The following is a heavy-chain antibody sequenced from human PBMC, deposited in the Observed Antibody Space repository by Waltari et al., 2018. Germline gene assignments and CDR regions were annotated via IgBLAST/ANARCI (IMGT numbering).Heavy chain of an antibody. CDR1: GFTFSSYA. CDR2: ISYDGSNK. J-gene: IGHJ4*02. V-gene: IGHV3-30-3*01. D-gene: IGHD4-17*01. Sequence: QVQLVESGGGVVQPGRSVSLSCAASGFTFSSYAMHWVRQAPGKGLEWVAVISYDGSNKYYADSVKGRFTISRDNSKNTLYLQMNSLRAEDTAVYYCARPKGRIDYLFDYWGQGTLVTVSS. CDR3: ARPKGRIDYLFDY.